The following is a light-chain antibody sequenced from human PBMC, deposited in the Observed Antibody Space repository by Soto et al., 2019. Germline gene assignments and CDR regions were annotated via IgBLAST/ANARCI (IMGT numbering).Light chain of an antibody. Sequence: EIVLTQSPGTLSLSPGESATLSCRTREYINRAYLAWYQQSPGQAPRLLVYGTFARATGIPDRFSGSGSGKDFTLPISRLESEDSAGYYCQQFGDSVYIFGQGTKLEI. J-gene: IGKJ2*01. CDR1: EYINRAY. CDR3: QQFGDSVYI. CDR2: GTF. V-gene: IGKV3-20*01.